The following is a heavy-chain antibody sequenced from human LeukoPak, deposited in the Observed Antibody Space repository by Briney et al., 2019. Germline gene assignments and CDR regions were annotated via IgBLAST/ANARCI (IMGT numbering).Heavy chain of an antibody. CDR3: VRDRSVLRYFDWLSHYYYMDV. Sequence: GASVKVSCKASGYTFTSYGISWVRQAPGQGLEWMGWISAYNGNTNYAQKLQGRVTMTTDTSTSTAYMELRSLRSDDTAVYYCVRDRSVLRYFDWLSHYYYMDVWGKGTTVTISS. CDR1: GYTFTSYG. J-gene: IGHJ6*03. CDR2: ISAYNGNT. D-gene: IGHD3-9*01. V-gene: IGHV1-18*01.